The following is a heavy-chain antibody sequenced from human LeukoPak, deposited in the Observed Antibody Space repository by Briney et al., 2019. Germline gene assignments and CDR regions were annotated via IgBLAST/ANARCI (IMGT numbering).Heavy chain of an antibody. V-gene: IGHV3-74*01. J-gene: IGHJ5*02. D-gene: IGHD3-9*01. Sequence: GGSLRLSCAASGFTFSSYWMHWVRQAPGKGLVWVSRINSDGSSTSYADSVKGRFTISRDNAKNTLYLQMNSLRAEDTAVYYCARGRYYDILTGYYKGGWFDPWGQGTLVTVSS. CDR2: INSDGSST. CDR1: GFTFSSYW. CDR3: ARGRYYDILTGYYKGGWFDP.